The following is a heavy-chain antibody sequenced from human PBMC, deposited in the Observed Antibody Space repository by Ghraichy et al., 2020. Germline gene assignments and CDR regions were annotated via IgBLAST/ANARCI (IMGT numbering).Heavy chain of an antibody. Sequence: GGSLRLSCAASGFTFSSYAMSWVRQAPGKGLEWVSAISGSGGSTYYADSVKGRFTISRDNSKNILYLQMNSLRAEDTAVYYCAKPESTEGVVVTAAMVGWGQENLVTVSS. CDR3: AKPESTEGVVVTAAMVG. V-gene: IGHV3-23*01. CDR2: ISGSGGST. J-gene: IGHJ4*02. CDR1: GFTFSSYA. D-gene: IGHD2-2*01.